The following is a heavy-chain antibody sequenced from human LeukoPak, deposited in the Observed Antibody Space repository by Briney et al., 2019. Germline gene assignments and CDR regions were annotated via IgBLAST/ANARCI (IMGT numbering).Heavy chain of an antibody. Sequence: PGGSLRLSCTASGFSFKSFAMHWVRQAAGTGVEWVAIISYDGTVKYYADSVKGRFNVSRDNSKNTLYLQINRLRVEDTAMYYCATSADISMVVFDYWGQGTLVTVSS. CDR3: ATSADISMVVFDY. J-gene: IGHJ4*02. CDR2: ISYDGTVK. D-gene: IGHD5-18*01. CDR1: GFSFKSFA. V-gene: IGHV3-30-3*01.